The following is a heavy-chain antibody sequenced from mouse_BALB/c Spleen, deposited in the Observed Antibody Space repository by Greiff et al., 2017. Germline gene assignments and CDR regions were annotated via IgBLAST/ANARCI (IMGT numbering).Heavy chain of an antibody. CDR3: ARQGYDGYYEAMDY. J-gene: IGHJ4*01. CDR1: GFTFSSYT. Sequence: EVKLEESGGGLVQPGGSLKLSCAASGFTFSSYTMSWVRQTPEKRLEWVAYISNGGGSTYYPDTVKGRFTISRDNAKNTLYLQMSSLKSEDTAMYYCARQGYDGYYEAMDYWGQGTSVTVSS. D-gene: IGHD2-3*01. CDR2: ISNGGGST. V-gene: IGHV5-12-2*01.